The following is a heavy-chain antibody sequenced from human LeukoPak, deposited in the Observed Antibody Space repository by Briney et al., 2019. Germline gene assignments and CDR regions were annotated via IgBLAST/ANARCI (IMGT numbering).Heavy chain of an antibody. D-gene: IGHD3-3*01. Sequence: GASVKVSCKASGYTFTGYYMHWVRQAPGQGLEWMGWINPNSGGTNYAQKFQGRVTMTRDTSISTAYMELSRLRSDDTAVYYCARGGYYDFWSGYFTFDYWGQGTLVTLSS. J-gene: IGHJ4*02. CDR1: GYTFTGYY. V-gene: IGHV1-2*02. CDR3: ARGGYYDFWSGYFTFDY. CDR2: INPNSGGT.